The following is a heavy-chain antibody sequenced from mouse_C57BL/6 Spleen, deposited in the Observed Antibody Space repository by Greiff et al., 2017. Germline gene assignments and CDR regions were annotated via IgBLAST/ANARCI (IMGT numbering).Heavy chain of an antibody. CDR1: GYTFTSYW. CDR3: ARSTTKAMDD. J-gene: IGHJ4*01. D-gene: IGHD1-1*01. V-gene: IGHV1-55*01. Sequence: QVHVKQPGAELVKPGASVKMSCKASGYTFTSYWLTWVTQRPGQGLEWLGDIYPGSGSTYYNEKFKSKATLTVDTSSSTAYMQLSSLTSEDSAVYYCARSTTKAMDDWGQGTSVTVSS. CDR2: IYPGSGST.